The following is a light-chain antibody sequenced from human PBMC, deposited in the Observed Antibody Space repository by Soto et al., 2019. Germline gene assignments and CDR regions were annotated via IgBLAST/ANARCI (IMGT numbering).Light chain of an antibody. Sequence: EIVLTQSPATLSSFPGDRVTLSCRASQAVNTRLAWYQHRPGQAPRLLIYDIFTRATGVPTRISGSGSGTEFTLTISSLQSEDFAVYYCQQYNSWPLTFGGGTKVEIK. J-gene: IGKJ4*01. CDR3: QQYNSWPLT. CDR1: QAVNTR. CDR2: DIF. V-gene: IGKV3D-15*01.